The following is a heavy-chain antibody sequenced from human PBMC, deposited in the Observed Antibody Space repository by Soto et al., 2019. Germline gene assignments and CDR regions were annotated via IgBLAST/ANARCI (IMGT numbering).Heavy chain of an antibody. D-gene: IGHD5-18*01. J-gene: IGHJ4*02. Sequence: ESGGGWLKPGGPLKLSCAASGLIFSSLVLNWVRQAPGKGLEGVSGISGSGGSTYYEDSVKGRFTISRDNSKNTLYLQMNSLRAEDTAVYYCAKDRGYSSDFDYWGQGTLVTVSS. CDR2: ISGSGGST. CDR1: GLIFSSLV. V-gene: IGHV3-23*01. CDR3: AKDRGYSSDFDY.